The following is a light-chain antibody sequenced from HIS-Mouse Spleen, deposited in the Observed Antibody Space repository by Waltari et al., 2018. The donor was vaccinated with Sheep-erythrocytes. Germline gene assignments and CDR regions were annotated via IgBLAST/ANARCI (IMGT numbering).Light chain of an antibody. CDR3: SSYAGSNNWV. V-gene: IGLV2-8*01. Sequence: QSALTQPPSASGSPGQSVTISCTGTSSYDGGYNYVSWYQQHPGKAPKLMIYEVSKRPSGVPDRFSGSKSGNTASLTVSGLQAEDEADYYCSSYAGSNNWVFGGGTKLTVL. CDR1: SSYDGGYNY. J-gene: IGLJ3*02. CDR2: EVS.